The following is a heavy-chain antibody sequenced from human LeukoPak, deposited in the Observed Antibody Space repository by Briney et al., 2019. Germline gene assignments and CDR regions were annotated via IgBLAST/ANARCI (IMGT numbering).Heavy chain of an antibody. Sequence: SETLSLTCTVSGGSISSGDYYWSWIRQPPGKGLEWIGYIYYSGSTYYNPSLKSRVTISVDTSKNQFSLKLSSVTAADTAVYYCARGITMIVVMDYWGQGTLVTVSS. D-gene: IGHD3-22*01. CDR3: ARGITMIVVMDY. V-gene: IGHV4-30-4*01. CDR2: IYYSGST. J-gene: IGHJ4*02. CDR1: GGSISSGDYY.